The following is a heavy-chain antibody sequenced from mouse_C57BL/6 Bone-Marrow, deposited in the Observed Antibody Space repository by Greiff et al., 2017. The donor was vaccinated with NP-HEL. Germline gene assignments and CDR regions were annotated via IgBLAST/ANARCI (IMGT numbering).Heavy chain of an antibody. CDR2: IDPENGDT. V-gene: IGHV14-4*01. Sequence: EVQLQQSGAELVRPGASVKLSCTASGFNIKDDYMHWVKQRPEQGLEWIGWIDPENGDTEYASPFQGKATITADTSSNTAYLQLSSLTSEDTAVYYCTTNRPYYAMDYWGQGTSVTVSS. CDR3: TTNRPYYAMDY. CDR1: GFNIKDDY. J-gene: IGHJ4*01.